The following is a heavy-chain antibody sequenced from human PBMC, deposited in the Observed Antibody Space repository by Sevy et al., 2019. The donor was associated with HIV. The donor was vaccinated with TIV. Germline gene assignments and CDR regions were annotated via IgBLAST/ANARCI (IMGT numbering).Heavy chain of an antibody. J-gene: IGHJ6*02. Sequence: ASVKVSCKASGDTFGNYAIAWVRQAPGQGLAWMGGIIPVFGSANSAQKFQDRVTITADVSTSTAYMELRSLRSEDTAVYYCARSNPDGYNYSYYYGMDVWGQGTTVTVSS. CDR2: IIPVFGSA. CDR3: ARSNPDGYNYSYYYGMDV. D-gene: IGHD1-1*01. CDR1: GDTFGNYA. V-gene: IGHV1-69*13.